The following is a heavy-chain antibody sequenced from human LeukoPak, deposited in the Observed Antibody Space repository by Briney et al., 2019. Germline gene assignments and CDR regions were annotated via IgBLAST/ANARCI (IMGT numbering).Heavy chain of an antibody. V-gene: IGHV3-7*01. D-gene: IGHD3-9*01. CDR3: ATHDILTGYPYFDS. CDR2: IQQDGSEK. Sequence: GGSLRLSCAASGFTFSSYWMSWVRQAPGKGPEWVANIQQDGSEKYYVDSVKGRFIISRDNAENSVFLQMNLLGAEDTAVYYCATHDILTGYPYFDSWGQGTLVTVSS. CDR1: GFTFSSYW. J-gene: IGHJ4*02.